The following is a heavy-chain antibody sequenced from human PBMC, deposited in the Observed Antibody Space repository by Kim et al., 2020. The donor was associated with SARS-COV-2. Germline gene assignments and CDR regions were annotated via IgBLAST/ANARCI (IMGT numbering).Heavy chain of an antibody. Sequence: SETLSLTCAVYGGSFSGYYWSWIRQPPGKGLEWIGVINHSGSTNSHPSLKSRVTISVDTSKNQFSLKLSPVTAADTAVYYCAIGDTAIDYCGHGTLLTVSS. CDR3: AIGDTAIDY. CDR1: GGSFSGYY. CDR2: INHSGST. V-gene: IGHV4-34*01. D-gene: IGHD5-18*01. J-gene: IGHJ4*01.